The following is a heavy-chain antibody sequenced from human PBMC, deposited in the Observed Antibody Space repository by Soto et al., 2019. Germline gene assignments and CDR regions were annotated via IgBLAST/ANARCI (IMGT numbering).Heavy chain of an antibody. CDR1: GDSGCSKTAA. D-gene: IGHD3-9*01. Sequence: SQTLSLTCAISGDSGCSKTAAWNWIRQSPSRGLEWLGRTYFRSKWYNDYAISVKSRITINPDTSKNQFSLLLNSVTPEDTAVYYCARVTFDHFVHWFDPWGQGTLVTVSS. J-gene: IGHJ5*02. CDR2: TYFRSKWYN. V-gene: IGHV6-1*01. CDR3: ARVTFDHFVHWFDP.